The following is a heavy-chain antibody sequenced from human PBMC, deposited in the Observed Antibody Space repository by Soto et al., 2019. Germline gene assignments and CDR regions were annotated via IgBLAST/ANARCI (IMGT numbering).Heavy chain of an antibody. Sequence: GESLKISCKGSGYSFTSYCISWVRQMPGKGLEWMGRIDHSDSYTNYSPSFQGHVTISADKSISTAYLQWSSLKASDTAMYYSVCSRLGLRGYFTNGVCYRSTYGLDVWGKGTTVIVCS. CDR1: GYSFTSYC. V-gene: IGHV5-10-1*01. CDR3: VCSRLGLRGYFTNGVCYRSTYGLDV. D-gene: IGHD2-8*01. J-gene: IGHJ6*01. CDR2: IDHSDSYT.